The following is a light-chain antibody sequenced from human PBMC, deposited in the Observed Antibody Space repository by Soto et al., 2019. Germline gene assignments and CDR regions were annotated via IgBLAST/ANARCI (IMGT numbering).Light chain of an antibody. CDR2: DAS. CDR1: QSVSTD. V-gene: IGKV3-11*01. Sequence: EIVLTQSPATLSLSPGERATLSCRAGQSVSTDLAWYQQRPGQAPRLLIYDASDRATGIPARFSGSGSGTDFTLTISSLEPEDFAVYYCQQRSSWPSLTFGGGTKAEIK. CDR3: QQRSSWPSLT. J-gene: IGKJ4*01.